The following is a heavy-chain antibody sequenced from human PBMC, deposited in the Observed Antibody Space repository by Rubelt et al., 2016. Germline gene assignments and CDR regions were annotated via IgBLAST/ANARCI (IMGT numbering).Heavy chain of an antibody. CDR2: INYSGST. J-gene: IGHJ6*02. CDR3: AIVDGYHSNYYYGLDV. D-gene: IGHD5-12*01. V-gene: IGHV4-39*07. Sequence: QVQLQESGPGLVKPSGTLSLTCTVPGGSISSSRYYWGWIRQPPGKGLEWIANINYSGSTYYNPSLKSRVTISVDTSKNQFSLRLSSVTAAHTSVYYCAIVDGYHSNYYYGLDVWGRGTTVTVSS. CDR1: GGSISSSRYY.